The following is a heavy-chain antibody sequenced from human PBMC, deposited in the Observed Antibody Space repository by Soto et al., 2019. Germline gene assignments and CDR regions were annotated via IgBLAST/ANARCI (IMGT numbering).Heavy chain of an antibody. Sequence: ASVKVSCKASGYTFTSYYMHWVRQAPGQGLEWMGIINPSGGSTSYAQKFQGRVTMTRDTSTSTVYLELSSLRSEDTAVYYCAIASAYLNVFDYWGQGTLVTVSS. CDR3: AIASAYLNVFDY. CDR1: GYTFTSYY. V-gene: IGHV1-46*01. J-gene: IGHJ4*02. CDR2: INPSGGST.